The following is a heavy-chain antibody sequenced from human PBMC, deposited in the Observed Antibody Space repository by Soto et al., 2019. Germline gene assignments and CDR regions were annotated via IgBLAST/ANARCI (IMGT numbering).Heavy chain of an antibody. V-gene: IGHV1-46*01. J-gene: IGHJ5*02. CDR1: GYTFTSYG. D-gene: IGHD6-6*01. Sequence: ASVKGPCKAAGYTFTSYGISWVRQAPGQGLEWMGIINPSGGSTSYAQKFQGRVTMTRDTSTSTVYMELSSLRSEDTAVYYCARRDSSTWFDPWGQGTLVTVAS. CDR2: INPSGGST. CDR3: ARRDSSTWFDP.